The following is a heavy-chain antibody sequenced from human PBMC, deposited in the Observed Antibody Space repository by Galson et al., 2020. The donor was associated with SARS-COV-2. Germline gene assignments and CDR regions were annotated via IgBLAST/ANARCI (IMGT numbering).Heavy chain of an antibody. CDR1: GFTFSSYA. CDR2: ISYDGSNK. Sequence: GGSLRLSFTASGFTFSSYAMHWVRQAPGKGLEWVAVISYDGSNKYYADSVKGRFTISRDNSKNTLCLQMNSLRVEDTAVYYCATGRGYYDSSGYYTLDYWGQGTLVTVSS. D-gene: IGHD3-22*01. V-gene: IGHV3-30*04. J-gene: IGHJ4*02. CDR3: ATGRGYYDSSGYYTLDY.